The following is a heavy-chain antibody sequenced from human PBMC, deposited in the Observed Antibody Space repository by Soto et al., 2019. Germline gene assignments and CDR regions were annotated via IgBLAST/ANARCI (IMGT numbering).Heavy chain of an antibody. Sequence: PSETLSLTCTVSGGSISSSSYYWGWIRQPPGKGLEWIGSIYYSGSTYYNPSLKSRVTISVDTSKNHFSLKLSSVTAADTAVYYCARHDKGVDDSSGSYPDYWGQGTLVTVSS. V-gene: IGHV4-39*01. CDR1: GGSISSSSYY. J-gene: IGHJ4*02. CDR3: ARHDKGVDDSSGSYPDY. CDR2: IYYSGST. D-gene: IGHD3-22*01.